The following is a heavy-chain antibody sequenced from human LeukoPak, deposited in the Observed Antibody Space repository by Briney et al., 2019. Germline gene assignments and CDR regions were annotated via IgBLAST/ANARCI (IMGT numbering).Heavy chain of an antibody. CDR2: IRYDGSNK. D-gene: IGHD3-22*01. Sequence: TGGSLRLSCAASGFTFSSYSMNWVRQAPGKGLEWVAFIRYDGSNKYYADSVKGRFTISGDNSKNTLYLQMDSLRAEDTAVYYCAKGMYYYDSSWPFDYWGQGTLVTVSS. CDR1: GFTFSSYS. J-gene: IGHJ4*02. V-gene: IGHV3-30*02. CDR3: AKGMYYYDSSWPFDY.